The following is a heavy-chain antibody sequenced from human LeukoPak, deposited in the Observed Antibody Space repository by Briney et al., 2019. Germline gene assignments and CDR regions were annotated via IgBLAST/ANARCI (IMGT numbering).Heavy chain of an antibody. CDR2: IGTASDT. CDR1: GFTFSSFD. J-gene: IGHJ6*03. D-gene: IGHD1-1*01. Sequence: GGSLRLSCAASGFTFSSFDMNWVRQPTGQGLEWVSTIGTASDTYYPGSVEGRFTLSRDNAKNSLYLQMNSLTAGDTAVYYCARGPPRGKYYYMDVWGKGTTVTVSS. V-gene: IGHV3-13*01. CDR3: ARGPPRGKYYYMDV.